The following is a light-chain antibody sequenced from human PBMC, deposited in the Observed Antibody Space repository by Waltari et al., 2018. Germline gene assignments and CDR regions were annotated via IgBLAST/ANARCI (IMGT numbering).Light chain of an antibody. V-gene: IGLV2-14*03. J-gene: IGLJ2*01. CDR3: SSFTTSKTRV. CDR1: SNDIGAYDF. CDR2: DVD. Sequence: QSALIQPASLPASPGQSITISCTGTSNDIGAYDFVSWHQQHPGKVPKLIIYDVDIRPSGISNRFSGSKSGNTASLTISGLQAEDDSDYYCSSFTTSKTRVFGGGTRVTVL.